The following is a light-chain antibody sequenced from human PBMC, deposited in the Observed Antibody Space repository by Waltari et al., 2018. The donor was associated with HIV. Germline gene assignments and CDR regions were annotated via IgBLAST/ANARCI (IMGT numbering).Light chain of an antibody. Sequence: DIQMTQSPSTLSASVGDRVTITCRASQSLSTWLAWYQQKPGRAPKLLIYKASTLESGVPSRFSGSGSGTDFTLTITSLQPDDFAIYYCQQYNSVSLTFGGGTKVEMK. CDR2: KAS. V-gene: IGKV1-5*03. CDR3: QQYNSVSLT. CDR1: QSLSTW. J-gene: IGKJ4*01.